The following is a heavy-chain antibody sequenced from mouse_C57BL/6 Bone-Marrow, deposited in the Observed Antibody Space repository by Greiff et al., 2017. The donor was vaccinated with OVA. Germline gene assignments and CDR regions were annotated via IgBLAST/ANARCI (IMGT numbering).Heavy chain of an antibody. CDR2: IHPNSGST. CDR3: AKSYYYGSSYCAMDY. CDR1: GYTFTSYW. D-gene: IGHD1-1*01. V-gene: IGHV1-64*01. J-gene: IGHJ4*01. Sequence: QVQLKQPGAELVKPGASVKVSCKASGYTFTSYWMHWVKQRPGQGLEWIGMIHPNSGSTNYNEKFKSKATLTVDKSSSTAYMQLSSLTSEDSAVDYWAKSYYYGSSYCAMDYWGQGTSVTVSS.